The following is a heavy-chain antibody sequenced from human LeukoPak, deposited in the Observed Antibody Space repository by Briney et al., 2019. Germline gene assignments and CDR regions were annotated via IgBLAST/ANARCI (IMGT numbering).Heavy chain of an antibody. J-gene: IGHJ4*02. CDR2: IHYTGST. CDR3: TTLRGSASAVLDN. V-gene: IGHV4-59*08. D-gene: IGHD4/OR15-4a*01. CDR1: GGYISSEY. Sequence: SETLSLTCIVSGGYISSEYWSWIRQPPGKGLEWIGYIHYTGSTNYNPSLKSRVTISIDTSKTQFSLRLSSVTAADTAIYYCTTLRGSASAVLDNWGQGSLVTVS.